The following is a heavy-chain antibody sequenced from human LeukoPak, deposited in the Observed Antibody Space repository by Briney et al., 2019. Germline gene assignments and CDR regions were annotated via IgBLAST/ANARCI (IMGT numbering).Heavy chain of an antibody. CDR3: ARDGRYSSSWYYFDY. V-gene: IGHV3-21*01. D-gene: IGHD6-13*01. CDR2: ISSSSSYI. CDR1: GFTISSYS. J-gene: IGHJ4*02. Sequence: PGGSLRLSCAASGFTISSYSMNWVRQAPGKGLEWVSSISSSSSYIYYADSLKGRITISRDHAKNSLYLQMNSLRAEDTAVYYCARDGRYSSSWYYFDYWGQGTLVTVSS.